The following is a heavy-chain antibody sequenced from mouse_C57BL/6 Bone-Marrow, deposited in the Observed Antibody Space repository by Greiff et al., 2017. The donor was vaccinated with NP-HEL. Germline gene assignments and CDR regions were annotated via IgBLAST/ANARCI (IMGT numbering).Heavy chain of an antibody. CDR1: GFTFSSYA. CDR3: ARDDGYYGGSLDY. J-gene: IGHJ2*01. CDR2: ISDGGSYT. Sequence: EVQGVESGGGLVKPGGSLKLSCAASGFTFSSYAMSWVRQPPEKRLEWVATISDGGSYTYYPDNVKGRFTISRDNAKNNLYLQMSHLQCEDTAMYYCARDDGYYGGSLDYWGQGATLAVSS. D-gene: IGHD2-3*01. V-gene: IGHV5-4*01.